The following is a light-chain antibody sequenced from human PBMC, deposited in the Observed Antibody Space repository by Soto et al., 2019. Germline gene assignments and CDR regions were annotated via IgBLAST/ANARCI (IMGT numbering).Light chain of an antibody. CDR1: SSNIGSNY. J-gene: IGLJ2*01. V-gene: IGLV1-47*01. CDR3: AAWDDSLSGLHVV. Sequence: QSVLTQPPSASGTPGQRVTISCSGSSSNIGSNYVYWYQQLPGTAPKLLIYRNNQRPSGVPDRFSGSKSGTSASLAISGRRSEDEADYYCAAWDDSLSGLHVVFGGGTKLTVL. CDR2: RNN.